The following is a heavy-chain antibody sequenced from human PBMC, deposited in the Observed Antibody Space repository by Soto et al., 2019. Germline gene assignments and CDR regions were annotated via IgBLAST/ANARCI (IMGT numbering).Heavy chain of an antibody. Sequence: SETLSLTCTVSGGSISSYYWSWIRQPPGKGLEWIGYIYYSGSTNYNPSLKSRVTISVDTSKNQFSLKLSSVTAADTAVYYWARSGSTWGNWFDPWGQGTLVTVSS. CDR2: IYYSGST. CDR1: GGSISSYY. CDR3: ARSGSTWGNWFDP. V-gene: IGHV4-59*01. D-gene: IGHD6-13*01. J-gene: IGHJ5*02.